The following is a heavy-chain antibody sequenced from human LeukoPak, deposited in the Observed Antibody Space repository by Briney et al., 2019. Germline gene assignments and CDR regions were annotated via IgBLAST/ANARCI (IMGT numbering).Heavy chain of an antibody. V-gene: IGHV4-59*01. J-gene: IGHJ6*03. CDR1: GGSISSYY. CDR2: IYYSGST. D-gene: IGHD3-3*01. CDR3: ARDKGRESYDFWSGYYKPYYYYMDV. Sequence: PSETLSLTCTVSGGSISSYYWSWIRQPPGKGLEWIGYIYYSGSTNYNPSLKSRVTISVDTSKNQFSLKLSSVTAADTAVYYCARDKGRESYDFWSGYYKPYYYYMDVWGKGTTVTVSS.